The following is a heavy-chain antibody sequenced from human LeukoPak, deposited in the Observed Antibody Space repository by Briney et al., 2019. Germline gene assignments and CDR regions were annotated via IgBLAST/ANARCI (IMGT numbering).Heavy chain of an antibody. CDR3: ARGHTAMVPTNFDY. CDR2: MNPNSGNT. J-gene: IGHJ4*02. CDR1: GYTFTSYD. V-gene: IGHV1-8*01. Sequence: ASVKVSCKASGYTFTSYDINWVRQATGQGLEWMGWMNPNSGNTGYAQKFQGRVTMTRNTSISTAYMELSSLRSEDTAVYCCARGHTAMVPTNFDYWGQGTLVTVSS. D-gene: IGHD5-18*01.